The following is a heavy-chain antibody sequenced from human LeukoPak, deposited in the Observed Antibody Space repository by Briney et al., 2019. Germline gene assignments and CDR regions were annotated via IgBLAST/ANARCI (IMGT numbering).Heavy chain of an antibody. V-gene: IGHV3-33*07. CDR1: GFIFSSYG. CDR2: IWYDGSNK. Sequence: GGSLRLSCAASGFIFSSYGMYWGRQAPGKGLEWVAVIWYDGSNKYYGDSVKGRFTVSRDNSNNTLYLQMNSLRAEDTAVYYCARDGASRGLDYWGQGTLVTVSS. CDR3: ARDGASRGLDY. J-gene: IGHJ4*02. D-gene: IGHD3-10*01.